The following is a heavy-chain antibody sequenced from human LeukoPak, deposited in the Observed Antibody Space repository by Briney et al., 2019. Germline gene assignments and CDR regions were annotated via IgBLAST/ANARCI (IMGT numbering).Heavy chain of an antibody. D-gene: IGHD6-13*01. J-gene: IGHJ5*02. CDR2: IYTSGST. CDR1: GGSISSYY. Sequence: SGTLCLTGTVSGGSISSYYWSWIRQPAGKGLEWIGRIYTSGSTNYNPSLKSRVTMSVDTSKNQFSLKLSSVTAADTAVYYCARDTSSSWYGWFDPWGQGTLVTVSS. V-gene: IGHV4-4*07. CDR3: ARDTSSSWYGWFDP.